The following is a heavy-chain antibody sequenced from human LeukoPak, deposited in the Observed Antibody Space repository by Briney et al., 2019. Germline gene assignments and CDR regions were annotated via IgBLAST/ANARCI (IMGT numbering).Heavy chain of an antibody. Sequence: SVKVSCKASGFTFSNSAIQWVRQARGQRLEWIGWIIVGSGKTHYAQNIQERITINRDMSTNTAYMELSSLRAEDPAVYYCAISGGYWAWAHWGQGTLVTVSS. V-gene: IGHV1-58*02. D-gene: IGHD1-26*01. CDR1: GFTFSNSA. CDR2: IIVGSGKT. CDR3: AISGGYWAWAH. J-gene: IGHJ4*02.